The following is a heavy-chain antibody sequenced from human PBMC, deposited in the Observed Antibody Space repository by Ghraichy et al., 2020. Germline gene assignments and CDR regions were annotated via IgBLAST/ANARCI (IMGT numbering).Heavy chain of an antibody. Sequence: GGSLRLSCAASGFTFGTYAMGWVRQAPGKGLEWVATISGGAGTNKFFGGSVEGRFTISRDTSQNTVYLQMNSLRVGDTAVYYCAREHMSTWFPFDYWGQGTQVTVSS. CDR2: ISGGAGT. D-gene: IGHD3-16*01. J-gene: IGHJ4*02. CDR1: GFTFGTYA. CDR3: AREHMSTWFPFDY. V-gene: IGHV3-23*01.